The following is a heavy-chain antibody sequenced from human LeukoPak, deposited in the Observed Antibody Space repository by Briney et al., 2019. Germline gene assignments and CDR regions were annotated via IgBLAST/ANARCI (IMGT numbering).Heavy chain of an antibody. D-gene: IGHD2-15*01. CDR1: GLSFSTSA. CDR3: ASRDSCSGGTCYGITY. J-gene: IGHJ4*02. CDR2: IYYDGSNH. Sequence: GTSLRLSCATSGLSFSTSAMHWVRQAPGKGLEWVAFIYYDGSNHYYADSVKGRFTISRDNSKSTVSLQMSSLRAEDTAVYYCASRDSCSGGTCYGITYWGQGTLVTVSS. V-gene: IGHV3-33*01.